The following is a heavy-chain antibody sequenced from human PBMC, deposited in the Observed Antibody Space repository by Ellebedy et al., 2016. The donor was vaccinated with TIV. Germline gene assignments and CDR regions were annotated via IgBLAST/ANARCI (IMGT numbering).Heavy chain of an antibody. D-gene: IGHD6-19*01. CDR2: ISSGGVSI. CDR3: ATDLQQWLGFDY. CDR1: GFPFSDYY. J-gene: IGHJ4*02. V-gene: IGHV3-11*01. Sequence: PGGSLRLSCAASGFPFSDYYMICIRQAPGKGLECVSYISSGGVSIYFADSVKGRFPISRYNAKNSVYLQMNSLRAEDTAVYYCATDLQQWLGFDYWGQGTLVTVSS.